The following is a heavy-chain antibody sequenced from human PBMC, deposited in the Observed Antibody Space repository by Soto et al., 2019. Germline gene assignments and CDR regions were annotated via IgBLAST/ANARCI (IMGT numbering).Heavy chain of an antibody. CDR3: ARDTNPTDYDFWSAYNSSDP. Sequence: ASVKVSCKASGYTFTSYGISWVRQAPGQGLEWMGWISAYNGNTNYAQKLQGRVTMTTDTSTSTAYMELRSLRSDDTAVYYCARDTNPTDYDFWSAYNSSDPWGQGPLVTVSS. CDR2: ISAYNGNT. V-gene: IGHV1-18*01. J-gene: IGHJ5*02. CDR1: GYTFTSYG. D-gene: IGHD3-3*01.